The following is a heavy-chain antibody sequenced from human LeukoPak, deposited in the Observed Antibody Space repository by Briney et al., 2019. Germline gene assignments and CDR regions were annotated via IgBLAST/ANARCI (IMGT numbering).Heavy chain of an antibody. CDR2: ISSSGSTN. CDR1: GFTFSDSY. J-gene: IGHJ4*02. V-gene: IGHV3-11*01. Sequence: PGGSLRLSCAASGFTFSDSYMSWIRQAPGKGLEYISYISSSGSTNYYADSVKGRFTLSRDNAKNSLSLEMNSLRAEDTAVYYCARGKYSFDYWGQGTLVTVSS. CDR3: ARGKYSFDY.